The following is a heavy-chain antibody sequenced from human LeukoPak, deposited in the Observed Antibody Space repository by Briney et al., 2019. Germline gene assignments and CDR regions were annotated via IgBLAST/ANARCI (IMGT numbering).Heavy chain of an antibody. CDR3: TKAPNSGSYDY. J-gene: IGHJ4*02. CDR1: GFTFDDYA. V-gene: IGHV3-43D*03. Sequence: SGGSLRLSCAASGFTFDDYAMHWVRQAPGKGLEWVSLISWDGGSTYYADSVKGRFTISSDNSKNSLYLRMNSLRAEDTALYSSTKAPNSGSYDYWGEGTLLTASS. CDR2: ISWDGGST. D-gene: IGHD1-26*01.